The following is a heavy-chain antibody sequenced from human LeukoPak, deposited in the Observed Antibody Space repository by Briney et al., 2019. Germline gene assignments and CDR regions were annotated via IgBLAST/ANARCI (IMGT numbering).Heavy chain of an antibody. CDR1: GYTFTGYY. V-gene: IGHV1-8*02. J-gene: IGHJ5*02. Sequence: GASVKVSCRASGYTFTGYYMHWVRQAPGQGLEWMGWMNPNSGNTGYAQKFQGRVTMTRNTSISTAYMELSSLRSEDTAVYYCARAMYSSRAEPQSGNWFDPWGQGTLVTVSS. CDR3: ARAMYSSRAEPQSGNWFDP. CDR2: MNPNSGNT. D-gene: IGHD6-13*01.